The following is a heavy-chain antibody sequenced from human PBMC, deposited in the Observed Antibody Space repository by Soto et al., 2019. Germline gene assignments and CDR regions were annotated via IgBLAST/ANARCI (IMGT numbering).Heavy chain of an antibody. Sequence: GGSLRLSCAASGFTFSSYSMNWVRHAPGKGLEWVSSISSSSSYIYYADSVKGRFTISRDNAKNSLYLQMNSLRAEDTAVYYCARDSRYYYDSSGYYWGQGTLVTVSS. CDR1: GFTFSSYS. CDR2: ISSSSSYI. V-gene: IGHV3-21*01. D-gene: IGHD3-22*01. J-gene: IGHJ1*01. CDR3: ARDSRYYYDSSGYY.